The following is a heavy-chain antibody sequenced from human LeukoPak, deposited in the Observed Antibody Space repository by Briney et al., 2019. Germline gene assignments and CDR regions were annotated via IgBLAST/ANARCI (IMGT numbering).Heavy chain of an antibody. CDR2: ISSSSSTI. V-gene: IGHV3-48*02. CDR1: GFTFSSYN. Sequence: GGSLRLSCVASGFTFSSYNMNWVRQAPGKGLEWVSCISSSSSTIYYADSVKGRFTISRDNAKNSLYLQMNSLRDEDTAVYYCARDPTLYGDYVRWFDPWGQGTLVTVSS. CDR3: ARDPTLYGDYVRWFDP. D-gene: IGHD4-17*01. J-gene: IGHJ5*02.